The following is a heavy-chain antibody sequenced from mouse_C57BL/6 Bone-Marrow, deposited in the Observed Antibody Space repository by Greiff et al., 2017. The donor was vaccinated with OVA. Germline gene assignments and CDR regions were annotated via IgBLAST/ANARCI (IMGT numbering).Heavy chain of an antibody. J-gene: IGHJ2*01. D-gene: IGHD2-4*01. CDR3: AFNCDYDRYLDY. V-gene: IGHV1-82*01. Sequence: QVQLKESGPELVKPGASVKISCKASGYAFSSSWMNWVKQRPGKGLEWIGRIYPGDGDTNYNGKFKGKATLTADKSSSTAYMQLSSLTSEDSAVYYCAFNCDYDRYLDYWGQGTTLTVSS. CDR2: IYPGDGDT. CDR1: GYAFSSSW.